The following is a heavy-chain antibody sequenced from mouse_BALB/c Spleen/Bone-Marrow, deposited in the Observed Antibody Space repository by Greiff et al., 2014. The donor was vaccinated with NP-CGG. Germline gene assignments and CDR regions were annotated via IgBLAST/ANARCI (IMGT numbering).Heavy chain of an antibody. D-gene: IGHD2-4*01. CDR1: GYTFTTYD. V-gene: IGHV1S56*01. Sequence: VQLQQSGPELVKPGALVKISCKASGYTFTTYDINWVKQRPGQGLEWIGWISPGDGNTNSNEKFKGKATLTADKSSSTAYMQLSSLTSENSAVYFCARGGDYHYFDYWGQGTTLTVSS. CDR2: ISPGDGNT. CDR3: ARGGDYHYFDY. J-gene: IGHJ2*01.